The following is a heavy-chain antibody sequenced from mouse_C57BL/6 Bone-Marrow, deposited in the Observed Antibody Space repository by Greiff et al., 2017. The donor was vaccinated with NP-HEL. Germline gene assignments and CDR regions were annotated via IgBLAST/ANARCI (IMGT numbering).Heavy chain of an antibody. CDR3: ARHYYSNYFDY. CDR2: ISSGGSYT. Sequence: DVKLVESGGDLVKPGGSLKLSCAAPGFTFSSYGMSWVRQTPDKRLEWVATISSGGSYTYYPDSVKGRFTISRDNAKNTLYLQMSSLKSEDTAMYYCARHYYSNYFDYWGQGTTLTVSS. CDR1: GFTFSSYG. V-gene: IGHV5-6*02. D-gene: IGHD2-5*01. J-gene: IGHJ2*01.